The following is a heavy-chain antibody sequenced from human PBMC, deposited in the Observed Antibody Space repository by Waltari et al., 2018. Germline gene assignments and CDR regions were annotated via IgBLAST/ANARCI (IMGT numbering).Heavy chain of an antibody. V-gene: IGHV1-46*01. CDR2: IDPRGGGT. CDR3: ARDGVQGRNYYYYMDV. CDR1: GYTFTSYY. J-gene: IGHJ6*03. D-gene: IGHD3-10*01. Sequence: QVQLVQSGAEVKKPGASVKVSCKASGYTFTSYYMHWVRQAPGQGLEWMGVIDPRGGGTRFAQKFQGRVTMTRDTSTSTVYMEMSSLRSEDTAVYYCARDGVQGRNYYYYMDVWGKGTTVTVSS.